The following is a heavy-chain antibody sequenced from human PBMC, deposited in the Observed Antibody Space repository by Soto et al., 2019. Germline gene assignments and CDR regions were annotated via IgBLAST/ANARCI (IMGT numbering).Heavy chain of an antibody. CDR2: ISGSGGST. J-gene: IGHJ3*02. D-gene: IGHD3-10*01. CDR3: AKDYYYGSAPVDGAFDI. Sequence: GGSLRLSCAASGFTFSSYAMSWVRQAPGKGLEWVSAISGSGGSTYYADSVKGRFTISRDNSKNTLYLQMNSLRAEDTAVYYCAKDYYYGSAPVDGAFDIWGQGTMVTVSS. V-gene: IGHV3-23*01. CDR1: GFTFSSYA.